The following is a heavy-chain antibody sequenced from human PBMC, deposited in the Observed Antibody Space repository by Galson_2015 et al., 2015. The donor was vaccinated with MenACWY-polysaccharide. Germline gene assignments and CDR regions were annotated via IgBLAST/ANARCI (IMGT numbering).Heavy chain of an antibody. CDR2: FDPEDGET. J-gene: IGHJ6*02. D-gene: IGHD3-3*01. Sequence: SVKVSCKVSGYTLTELSMHWVRQAPGKGLEWMGGFDPEDGETIYAQKFQGRVTMTEDTSADTAYMELSSLRSEGTAVYYCATKPHDDFWSGFPTYYYGMDVWGQGTTVTVSS. CDR1: GYTLTELS. CDR3: ATKPHDDFWSGFPTYYYGMDV. V-gene: IGHV1-24*01.